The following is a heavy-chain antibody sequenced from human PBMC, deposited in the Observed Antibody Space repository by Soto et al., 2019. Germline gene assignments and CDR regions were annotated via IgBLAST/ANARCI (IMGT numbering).Heavy chain of an antibody. D-gene: IGHD3-22*01. J-gene: IGHJ6*02. V-gene: IGHV3-13*04. CDR1: GFTFSSYD. CDR2: IGTAGDT. CDR3: ARSPPGGYHYYYGLDV. Sequence: EVQLVESGGGLVQPGGSLRLSCAASGFTFSSYDMHWVRQATGKGLEWVSAIGTAGDTYYPGSVKGRFTISRENAKNSLNLQMNSLRAGDTAVYYCARSPPGGYHYYYGLDVWGQGTTVTVSS.